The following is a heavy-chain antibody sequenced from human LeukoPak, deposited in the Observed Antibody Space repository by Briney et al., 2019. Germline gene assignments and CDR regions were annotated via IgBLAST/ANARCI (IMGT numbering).Heavy chain of an antibody. CDR2: ISGSSNTI. D-gene: IGHD3-10*01. Sequence: PGGSLRLSCAASGFTVSSYNMNWVRQAPGKGLEWVSRISGSSNTIYHAASVKDRFTISRVNAKNSLDLQINGLRTEDTAVFFCARRGYYGSGSYYDWFDPWGQGTLVTVFS. J-gene: IGHJ5*02. V-gene: IGHV3-48*01. CDR1: GFTVSSYN. CDR3: ARRGYYGSGSYYDWFDP.